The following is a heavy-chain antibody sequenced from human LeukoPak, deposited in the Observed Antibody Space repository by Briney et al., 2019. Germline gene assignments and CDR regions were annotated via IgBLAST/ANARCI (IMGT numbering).Heavy chain of an antibody. V-gene: IGHV3-30*02. J-gene: IGHJ4*02. CDR1: GLTFSNYG. CDR3: AEDQQLEPFHY. D-gene: IGHD1-1*01. Sequence: GGSLRLSCAASGLTFSNYGMHWVRQAPGKGLEWVAFIQFDGGDIFYTDSVKGRFTVSRDNSKNTLFLQMNSLRTDDTAMYYCAEDQQLEPFHYWGRGTLVTVSS. CDR2: IQFDGGDI.